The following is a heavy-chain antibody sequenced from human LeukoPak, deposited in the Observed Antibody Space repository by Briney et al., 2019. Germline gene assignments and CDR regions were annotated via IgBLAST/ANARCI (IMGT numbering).Heavy chain of an antibody. D-gene: IGHD6-6*01. Sequence: SETLSLTCTVSGGSISSYYWSWIRQPPGKGLEWIGYIYYSGSTNYNPSLKSRVTISVDTSKNQFSLKLSSVTAADTAVYYCARVNNLEYSSDYWGQGTLVTVSS. J-gene: IGHJ4*02. V-gene: IGHV4-59*01. CDR1: GGSISSYY. CDR2: IYYSGST. CDR3: ARVNNLEYSSDY.